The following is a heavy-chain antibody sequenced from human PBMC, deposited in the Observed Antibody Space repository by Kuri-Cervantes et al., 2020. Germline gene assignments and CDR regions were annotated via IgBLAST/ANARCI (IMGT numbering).Heavy chain of an antibody. CDR2: ISYDGSNK. CDR1: GFTFSSYA. J-gene: IGHJ6*02. V-gene: IGHV3-30-3*01. Sequence: GGSLRLSCAASGFTFSSYAMHWVRQAPGKGLEWVAVISYDGSNKYYVDSVKGRFTISRDNSKNTLYLQMNSLRAEDTAVYYCARQIATIGVHYYGMDVRGQGTTVTVSS. D-gene: IGHD5-12*01. CDR3: ARQIATIGVHYYGMDV.